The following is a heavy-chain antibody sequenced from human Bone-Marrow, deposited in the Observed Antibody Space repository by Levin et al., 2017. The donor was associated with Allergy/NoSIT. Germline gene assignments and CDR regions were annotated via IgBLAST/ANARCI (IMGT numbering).Heavy chain of an antibody. CDR2: IKQGGSET. CDR1: GFTFGTYW. V-gene: IGHV3-7*01. Sequence: GGSLRLSCAASGFTFGTYWMTWVRQAPGKGLEWVANIKQGGSETYYVDSVRGRFTLSRDNTKNSLYLQMNSLRAEDTAVYYCARGLGATVRGPHAFDIWGQGTIVTVSS. D-gene: IGHD3-16*02. CDR3: ARGLGATVRGPHAFDI. J-gene: IGHJ3*02.